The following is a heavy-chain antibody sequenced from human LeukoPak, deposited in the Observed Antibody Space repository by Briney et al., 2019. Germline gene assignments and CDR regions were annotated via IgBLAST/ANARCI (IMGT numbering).Heavy chain of an antibody. J-gene: IGHJ4*02. CDR1: GSAFNYAW. Sequence: GGSLRLSCAASGSAFNYAWVSWVRQAPGKGLEWIGRIKSKPDGGTTDYAAPVKGRFTISRDDSKNTLYLQMNTLQIDDTAVYYCTTEYWGRGDYWGQGTLITVSS. D-gene: IGHD3-16*01. V-gene: IGHV3-15*01. CDR3: TTEYWGRGDY. CDR2: IKSKPDGGTT.